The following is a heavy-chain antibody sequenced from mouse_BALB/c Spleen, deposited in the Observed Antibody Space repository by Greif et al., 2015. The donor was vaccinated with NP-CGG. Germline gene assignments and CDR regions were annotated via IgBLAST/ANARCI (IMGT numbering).Heavy chain of an antibody. CDR1: GYTFTDYY. Sequence: QVRLKESGPELVKPGASVKISCKASGYTFTDYYINWVKQKPGQGLEWIGWIYPGSGNTKYNEKFKGKATLTVDTSSSTAYMQFSSLTSEDTTVYFCARRTGTEAMDYWGQGTSVTVSS. CDR3: ARRTGTEAMDY. D-gene: IGHD4-1*01. J-gene: IGHJ4*01. CDR2: IYPGSGNT. V-gene: IGHV1-84*02.